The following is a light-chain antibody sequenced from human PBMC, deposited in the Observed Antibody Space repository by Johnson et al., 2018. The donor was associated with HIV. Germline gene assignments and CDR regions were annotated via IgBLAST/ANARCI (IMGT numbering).Light chain of an antibody. CDR2: DNN. CDR1: SSNIGNNY. CDR3: RIWGSSLTAFV. J-gene: IGLJ1*01. V-gene: IGLV1-51*01. Sequence: QSVLTQPPSVSAAPGQKVTISCSGSSSNIGNNYVSWYQQLPGTAPKLLIYDNNKRPSGIPDRFSGSKSGTSATLGITGLQTGDEADYYWRIWGSSLTAFVFGTGTKVTVL.